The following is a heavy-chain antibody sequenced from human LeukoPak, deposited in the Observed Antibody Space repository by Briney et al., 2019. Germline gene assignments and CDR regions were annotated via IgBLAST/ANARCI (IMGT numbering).Heavy chain of an antibody. D-gene: IGHD5-18*01. Sequence: GGSLKLSCAASGFTVISNYMSWVRQAPGKGWEGFSVIYSGGSTYYADSVKGRFTISRDNSKNTLYLQMNGLRAEDTAVYYCARDVGIPNDDAFDIWGQGTMVTVSS. CDR2: IYSGGST. CDR1: GFTVISNY. J-gene: IGHJ3*02. V-gene: IGHV3-53*01. CDR3: ARDVGIPNDDAFDI.